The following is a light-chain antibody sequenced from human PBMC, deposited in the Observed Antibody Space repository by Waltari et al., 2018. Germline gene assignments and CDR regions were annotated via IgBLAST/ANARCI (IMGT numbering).Light chain of an antibody. V-gene: IGKV2-28*01. Sequence: DIVVTQSPLSLPVTPGEPASISCMSSQSLLHSNGYNYLDWYLQKPGQAPQLLIYLGSNRASGVPDRFSGSGSGTDFTLKISRVEAEDVGVYYCMQSLRALWTFGQGTKVEIK. CDR2: LGS. J-gene: IGKJ1*01. CDR1: QSLLHSNGYNY. CDR3: MQSLRALWT.